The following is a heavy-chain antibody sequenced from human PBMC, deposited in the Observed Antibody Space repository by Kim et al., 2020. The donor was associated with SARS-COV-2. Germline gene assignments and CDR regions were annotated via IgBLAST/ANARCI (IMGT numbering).Heavy chain of an antibody. CDR3: ARGYSSSDYYYYGMDV. J-gene: IGHJ6*02. V-gene: IGHV4-31*02. D-gene: IGHD6-6*01. Sequence: LKSRVTISVDPSKNQFSLKLSSVTAADTAVYYCARGYSSSDYYYYGMDVWGQGTTVTVSS.